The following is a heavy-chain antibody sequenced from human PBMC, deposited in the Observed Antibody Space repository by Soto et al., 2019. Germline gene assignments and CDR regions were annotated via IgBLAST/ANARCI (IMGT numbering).Heavy chain of an antibody. D-gene: IGHD2-2*01. J-gene: IGHJ4*02. CDR3: ARAWGYCSSTSCYEWKFDY. Sequence: SETLCLTCTVAGGSVSSGIYYWSWIRQPPGKGLEWIGYIYYSGSTNYNPSLKSRVTISVDTSKNQFSLKLSSVTAADTAVYYCARAWGYCSSTSCYEWKFDYWGQGTLVTVSS. CDR1: GGSVSSGIYY. V-gene: IGHV4-61*01. CDR2: IYYSGST.